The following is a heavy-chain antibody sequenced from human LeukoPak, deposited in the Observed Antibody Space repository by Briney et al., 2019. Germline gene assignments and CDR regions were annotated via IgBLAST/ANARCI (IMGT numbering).Heavy chain of an antibody. CDR1: GFTVSSNY. CDR2: IYSGGST. Sequence: GGSLRLSCAASGFTVSSNYMSWVRQAPGKGLEWVSGIYSGGSTYYVDYVKGRFTISRDNSKNTLYRQMNSLRSEDTAVYYCAREMATIDRFGYYYYYYMDVWGKGTTVTVSS. CDR3: AREMATIDRFGYYYYYYMDV. D-gene: IGHD5-24*01. J-gene: IGHJ6*03. V-gene: IGHV3-53*01.